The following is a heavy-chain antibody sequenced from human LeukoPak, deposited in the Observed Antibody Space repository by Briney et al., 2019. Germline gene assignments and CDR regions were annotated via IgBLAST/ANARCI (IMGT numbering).Heavy chain of an antibody. CDR1: GFTFSSYG. J-gene: IGHJ3*02. D-gene: IGHD4-23*01. Sequence: PGGSLRLSCAASGFTFSSYGMHWVRQAPGKGLEWVAVISYDGSNKYYADSVKGRFTISRDNSMNTLFLQMNSLRAEDTAVYYCAKDDYIGRWFHDAFDIWGQGTMVTVSS. CDR2: ISYDGSNK. CDR3: AKDDYIGRWFHDAFDI. V-gene: IGHV3-30*18.